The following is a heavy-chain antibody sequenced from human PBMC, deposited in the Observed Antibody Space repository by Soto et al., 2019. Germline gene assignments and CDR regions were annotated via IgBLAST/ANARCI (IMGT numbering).Heavy chain of an antibody. CDR1: GGTFSSYA. D-gene: IGHD6-6*01. CDR2: IIPIFGTA. V-gene: IGHV1-69*12. CDR3: AQSIAAYSFDY. Sequence: QVQLGQSGAEVKKPWSSVKVSCKASGGTFSSYAISWVRQAPGQGLEWMGGIIPIFGTANYAQKFQGRVTITADESTSTDYMELRSLRSEDTAVYYCAQSIAAYSFDYWGQGTLVTVSS. J-gene: IGHJ4*02.